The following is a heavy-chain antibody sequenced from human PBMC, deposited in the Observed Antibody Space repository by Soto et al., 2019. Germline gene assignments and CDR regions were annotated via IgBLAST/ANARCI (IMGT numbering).Heavy chain of an antibody. Sequence: QVQLVQSGAEVKKPGSSVKVSCKASGGTFSSYTISWVRQAPGQGLEWMGRIIPILGIANYAQKFQGRVTXTXDXXTSAAYMELSSPRSEDRAVCYCARDCSSSGCYAYPWGQGTLVTVSS. CDR3: ARDCSSSGCYAYP. D-gene: IGHD2-2*01. V-gene: IGHV1-69*08. CDR2: IIPILGIA. J-gene: IGHJ5*02. CDR1: GGTFSSYT.